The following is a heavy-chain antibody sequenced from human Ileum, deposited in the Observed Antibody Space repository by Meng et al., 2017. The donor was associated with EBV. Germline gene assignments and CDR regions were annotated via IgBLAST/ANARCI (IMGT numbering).Heavy chain of an antibody. Sequence: QGQPQESGPGLVKPSGTLSLTCDFSGVSISGNYWSWIRQSPVKGLEWIGFFYEGTTNYNPSLKSRVTIAAGPANNQISLRLSSVTSADTAVYYCAKGGQWDPLDSWGRGILVTVSS. D-gene: IGHD1-26*01. CDR3: AKGGQWDPLDS. J-gene: IGHJ4*02. CDR1: GVSISGNY. V-gene: IGHV4-59*01. CDR2: FYEGTT.